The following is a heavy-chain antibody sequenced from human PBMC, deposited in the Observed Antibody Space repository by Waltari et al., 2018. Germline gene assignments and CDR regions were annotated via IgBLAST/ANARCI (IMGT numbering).Heavy chain of an antibody. CDR3: ARGYGYSSSSAPRYFDY. V-gene: IGHV4-34*01. Sequence: QVQLQQWGAGLLKPSETLPLTCAVYGGSLSGYYWSWIRQPPGKGLEWSGEIKHSGSTNYNPSLKSRVTISVDSSKNQFSLKLSSVTAADTAVYYCARGYGYSSSSAPRYFDYWGQGTLVTVSS. CDR2: IKHSGST. CDR1: GGSLSGYY. J-gene: IGHJ4*02. D-gene: IGHD6-6*01.